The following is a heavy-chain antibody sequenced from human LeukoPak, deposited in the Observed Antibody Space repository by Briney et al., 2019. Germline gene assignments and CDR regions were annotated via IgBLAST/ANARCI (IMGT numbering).Heavy chain of an antibody. V-gene: IGHV1-8*01. D-gene: IGHD5-12*01. CDR2: MNPNSGNT. CDR1: GYTFTSYD. J-gene: IGHJ4*02. Sequence: ASVKVSCKASGYTFTSYDINWVRQATGQGLEWMGWMNPNSGNTGYAQKFQGRVTITRNSSISTANMELTSLRSEDTAVYSCARTRIGYSGSGFDYWGQGTLVTVSS. CDR3: ARTRIGYSGSGFDY.